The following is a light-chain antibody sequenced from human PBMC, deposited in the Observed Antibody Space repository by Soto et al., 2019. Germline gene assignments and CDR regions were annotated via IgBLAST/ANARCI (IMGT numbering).Light chain of an antibody. CDR2: EVT. CDR1: SSDVGGYNF. Sequence: QSVLTQPRSVSGSPGQSVTISCTGTSSDVGGYNFVSWYQQHPDKAPKFMIYEVTNRPSGVSNRFSGSKSGNTASLTISGLQAEDEADYYCSSFTSSHTYVFGTGTKVTVL. V-gene: IGLV2-14*01. J-gene: IGLJ1*01. CDR3: SSFTSSHTYV.